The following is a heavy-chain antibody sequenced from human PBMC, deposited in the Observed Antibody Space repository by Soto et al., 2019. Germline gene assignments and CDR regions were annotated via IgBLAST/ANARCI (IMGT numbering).Heavy chain of an antibody. CDR2: IYPGDSDT. V-gene: IGHV5-51*01. Sequence: GESLKISCKGSGYSFTSYWIGWVRQMPGKGLEWMGIIYPGDSDTRCSPSFQGQVTISADKSISTAYLQWSSLKASDTAMYYCARQEGVKDYYYYGMDVWGQGTTVTVSS. D-gene: IGHD2-8*01. CDR3: ARQEGVKDYYYYGMDV. CDR1: GYSFTSYW. J-gene: IGHJ6*02.